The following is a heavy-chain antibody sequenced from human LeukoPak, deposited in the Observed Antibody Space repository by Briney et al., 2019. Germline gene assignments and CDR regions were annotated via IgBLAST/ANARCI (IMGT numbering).Heavy chain of an antibody. Sequence: GGSLRLSCAASGFTFSSYGMHWVRQAPGKGLEWVAFIRYDGSNKYYADSVKGRFTISRDNSKNTLYLQMNSLRAEDTAVYYCAKDSGDILTGYQVDYWGQGTLVTVSS. J-gene: IGHJ4*02. CDR2: IRYDGSNK. D-gene: IGHD3-9*01. CDR3: AKDSGDILTGYQVDY. V-gene: IGHV3-30*02. CDR1: GFTFSSYG.